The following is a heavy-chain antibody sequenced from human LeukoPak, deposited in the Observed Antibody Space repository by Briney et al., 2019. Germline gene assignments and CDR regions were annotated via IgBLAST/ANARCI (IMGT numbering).Heavy chain of an antibody. V-gene: IGHV1-2*02. CDR1: GYTFTGYY. CDR2: INPNGGGT. J-gene: IGHJ3*02. CDR3: ARNLLYGDYSLNAFDI. Sequence: GASVKVSCKASGYTFTGYYMHWVRQAPGQGLEWMGWINPNGGGTNYAQKFQGRVTMTRDTSISTAYMELSRLRSDDTAVYYCARNLLYGDYSLNAFDIWGQGTMVTVSS. D-gene: IGHD4-17*01.